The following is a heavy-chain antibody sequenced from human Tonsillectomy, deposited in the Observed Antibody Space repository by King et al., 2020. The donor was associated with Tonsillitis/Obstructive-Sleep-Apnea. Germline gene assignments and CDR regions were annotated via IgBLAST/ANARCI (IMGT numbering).Heavy chain of an antibody. Sequence: TLKESGPVLVKPTETLTLTCTVSGFSLSNARMGVSWIRQPPGKALEWLAHIFSNDEKSYSTSLKSRLTISKDTSKSQVVLTMTNMDPVDTATYYCARISTFGGVIVIPAFDIWGQGTMVTVSS. D-gene: IGHD3-16*02. CDR3: ARISTFGGVIVIPAFDI. V-gene: IGHV2-26*01. CDR1: GFSLSNARMG. CDR2: IFSNDEK. J-gene: IGHJ3*02.